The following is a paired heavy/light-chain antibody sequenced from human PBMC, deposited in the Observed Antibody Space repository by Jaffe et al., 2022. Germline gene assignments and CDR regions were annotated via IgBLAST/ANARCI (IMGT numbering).Light chain of an antibody. J-gene: IGKJ1*01. CDR1: HSISVW. CDR3: QQYDSYPGT. V-gene: IGKV1-5*03. CDR2: KAS. Sequence: DIQMAQSPSTLSASIGDTVTITCRASHSISVWLAWYQQKPGKAPNVLIYKASDLHPGVPSRFSGSGSGTEFTLTISSLHPDDFATYYCQQYDSYPGTFGQGTKVEIK.
Heavy chain of an antibody. Sequence: QLQLVQSAAEMKRPGASVKVSCKTSGYTFIAYGVTWVRQAPGQGLEWVGWISGYTGRTHSHQRLQARLILTTDKYTNTAYMELRSLTSEDTAVYYCARSGNERSDGLDVWGQGTMLSVSA. CDR2: ISGYTGRT. CDR1: GYTFIAYG. CDR3: ARSGNERSDGLDV. D-gene: IGHD6-25*01. J-gene: IGHJ3*01. V-gene: IGHV1-18*01.